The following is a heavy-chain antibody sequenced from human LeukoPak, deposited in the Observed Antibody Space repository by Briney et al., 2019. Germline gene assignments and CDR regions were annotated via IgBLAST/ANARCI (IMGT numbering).Heavy chain of an antibody. CDR1: GYTFTGYY. V-gene: IGHV1-2*06. CDR2: INPNSGGT. Sequence: GASVKVSYKASGYTFTGYYMHWVRRAPGQGLEWMGRINPNSGGTNYAQKFQGRVTMTRDTSISTAYMELSRLRSDDTAVYYCARDPSAYYDSSGYNDYWGQGTLVTVSS. CDR3: ARDPSAYYDSSGYNDY. D-gene: IGHD3-22*01. J-gene: IGHJ4*02.